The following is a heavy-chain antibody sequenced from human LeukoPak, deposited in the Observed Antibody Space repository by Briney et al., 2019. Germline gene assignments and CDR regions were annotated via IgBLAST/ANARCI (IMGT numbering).Heavy chain of an antibody. V-gene: IGHV4-59*12. Sequence: PSETLSLTCTVSGGSISSYYWSWIRQPPGKGLEWIGYIYYSGSTNYNPSLKSRVIISIDMSKSQFSLKLSSVTAADTAVYYCARGPPPDFDYWGRGTLVTVSS. CDR3: ARGPPPDFDY. J-gene: IGHJ4*02. CDR1: GGSISSYY. CDR2: IYYSGST.